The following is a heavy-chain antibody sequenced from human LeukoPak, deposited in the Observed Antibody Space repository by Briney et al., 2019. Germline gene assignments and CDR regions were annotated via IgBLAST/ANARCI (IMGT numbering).Heavy chain of an antibody. CDR2: IYHSGST. CDR3: ARRSSSGWSDNWFDP. Sequence: PSETLSLTCTVSGYSISSGYYWGWIRQPPGKGLEWIGSIYHSGSTYYNPSLKSRLTISADTSKNQFSLRLSSVTAADTAVYYCARRSSSGWSDNWFDPWGQGTLVTVSS. D-gene: IGHD6-19*01. J-gene: IGHJ5*02. V-gene: IGHV4-38-2*02. CDR1: GYSISSGYY.